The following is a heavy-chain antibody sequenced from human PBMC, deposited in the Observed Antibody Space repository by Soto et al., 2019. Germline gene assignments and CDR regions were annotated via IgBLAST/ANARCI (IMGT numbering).Heavy chain of an antibody. D-gene: IGHD6-13*01. CDR1: GRSISSYY. Sequence: PSETLSLTCTVSGRSISSYYWSWIRQPPGKGLEWIGYIYYSGSTNYNPSLKSRVTISVDTSKNQFSLKLSSVTAADTAVYYCVGSWEYYFDYWGQGTLVTVSS. J-gene: IGHJ4*02. V-gene: IGHV4-59*01. CDR3: VGSWEYYFDY. CDR2: IYYSGST.